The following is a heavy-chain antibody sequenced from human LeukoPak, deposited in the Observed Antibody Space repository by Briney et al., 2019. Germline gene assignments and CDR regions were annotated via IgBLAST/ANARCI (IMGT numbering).Heavy chain of an antibody. J-gene: IGHJ3*02. Sequence: SETLSLTCTVSGGSISSSSYYWGWIRQPPGKGLEWIGSIYYSGSTYYNPSLKSRVTISVDTSKNQFSLKLSSVTAADTAVYYCASRSSITAAAGAFDIWGQGTMVTVSS. CDR2: IYYSGST. D-gene: IGHD6-13*01. CDR1: GGSISSSSYY. CDR3: ASRSSITAAAGAFDI. V-gene: IGHV4-39*01.